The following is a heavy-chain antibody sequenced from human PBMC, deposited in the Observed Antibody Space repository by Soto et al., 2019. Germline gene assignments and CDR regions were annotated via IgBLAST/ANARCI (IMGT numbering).Heavy chain of an antibody. D-gene: IGHD1-26*01. Sequence: PGESLRLSCEASGFTLRPYAMRWVRQTPGKGLEWVSLISKSGDSTYYADSVKGRFTISRDNSKNTLFLHMNSLRAEDTALYYCVFRHLVTDDSLHPLVYFAYSGQCTLALVSA. J-gene: IGHJ4*02. CDR2: ISKSGDST. CDR1: GFTLRPYA. V-gene: IGHV3-23*01. CDR3: VFRHLVTDDSLHPLVYFAY.